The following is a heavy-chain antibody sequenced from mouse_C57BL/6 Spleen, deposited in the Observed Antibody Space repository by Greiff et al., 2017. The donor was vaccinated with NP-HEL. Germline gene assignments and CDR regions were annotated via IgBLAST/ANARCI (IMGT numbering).Heavy chain of an antibody. CDR3: ARHEGGIYYDYDRGYFDY. D-gene: IGHD2-4*01. CDR2: FYPGSGSI. V-gene: IGHV1-62-2*01. Sequence: VKLVESGAELVKPGASVKLSCKASGYTFTEYTIHWVKQRSGQGLEWIGWFYPGSGSIKYNEKFKDKATLTADKSSSTVYMELSRLTSEDSAVYFCARHEGGIYYDYDRGYFDYWGQGTTLTVSS. CDR1: GYTFTEYT. J-gene: IGHJ2*01.